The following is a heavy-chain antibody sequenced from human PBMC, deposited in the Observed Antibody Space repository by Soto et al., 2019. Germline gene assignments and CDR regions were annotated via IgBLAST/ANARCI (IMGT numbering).Heavy chain of an antibody. Sequence: QVQLVQSGAEVKKPGASVKVSCKASGYTFTGYYMHCVRQAPGQGLEWMGWINPNSGGTNYAQKFQGWVTMTRDTSISTAYMELSRLRSDDTAVYYCARSNYVGDSNWFDPWGQGTLVTVSS. CDR1: GYTFTGYY. CDR2: INPNSGGT. CDR3: ARSNYVGDSNWFDP. V-gene: IGHV1-2*04. D-gene: IGHD4-4*01. J-gene: IGHJ5*02.